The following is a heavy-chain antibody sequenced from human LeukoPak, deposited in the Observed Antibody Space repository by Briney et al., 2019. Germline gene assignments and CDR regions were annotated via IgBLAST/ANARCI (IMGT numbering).Heavy chain of an antibody. CDR1: GYTFTGYY. V-gene: IGHV1-2*02. CDR3: ADTRDGYNYSY. J-gene: IGHJ4*02. Sequence: ASVKVSCKASGYTFTGYYMHWVRQAPGQGLEWMGWINPNSGGTNYAQKFQGRVTMTRDTSISTAYMELSSLRSEDTAVYYCADTRDGYNYSYWGQGTLVTVSS. CDR2: INPNSGGT. D-gene: IGHD5-12*01.